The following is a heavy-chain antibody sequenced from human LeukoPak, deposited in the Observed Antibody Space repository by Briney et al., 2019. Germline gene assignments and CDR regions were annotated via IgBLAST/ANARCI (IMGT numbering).Heavy chain of an antibody. D-gene: IGHD3-22*01. V-gene: IGHV4-31*03. CDR3: ARDFGYYDSSGYYSSWFDP. J-gene: IGHJ5*02. CDR2: IYYSGST. CDR1: GGSISSGGYY. Sequence: SETLSLTCTVSGGSISSGGYYWSWIRQHPGKGLEWIGYIYYSGSTYYNPSLKSRVTISVDTSKNQFSLKLSSVTAADTAVYYCARDFGYYDSSGYYSSWFDPWGQGTLVAASS.